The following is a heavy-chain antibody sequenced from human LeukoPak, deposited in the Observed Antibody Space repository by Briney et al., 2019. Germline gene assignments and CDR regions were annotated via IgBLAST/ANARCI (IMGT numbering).Heavy chain of an antibody. V-gene: IGHV4-39*01. CDR2: IYYSGST. CDR3: ARRRREISTITEDNWFDP. Sequence: SETLSLTCTVSGGSIRSSSYYWGWIRQPPGKGLEWIGSIYYSGSTYYNASLKSRGTISVDTSKNQFSLKLNSVTAADTAVYYCARRRREISTITEDNWFDPWGHGTLVTVSS. J-gene: IGHJ5*02. CDR1: GGSIRSSSYY. D-gene: IGHD5-24*01.